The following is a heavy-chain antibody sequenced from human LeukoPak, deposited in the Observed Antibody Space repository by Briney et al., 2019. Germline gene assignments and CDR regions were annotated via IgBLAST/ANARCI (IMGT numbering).Heavy chain of an antibody. Sequence: SGESLKISWKSSGSNFTSYWIGWVRQMPGKGLEWLGILYPGDSDTRYSPPFQGQVTISADKSISTAYLQWSSLQASDTAIYYCARGYYGSSGFDYWGQGTLVTVSS. V-gene: IGHV5-51*01. J-gene: IGHJ4*02. D-gene: IGHD3-10*01. CDR3: ARGYYGSSGFDY. CDR1: GSNFTSYW. CDR2: LYPGDSDT.